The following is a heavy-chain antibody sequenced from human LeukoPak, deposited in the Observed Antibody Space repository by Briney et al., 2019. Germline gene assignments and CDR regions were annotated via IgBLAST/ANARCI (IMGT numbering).Heavy chain of an antibody. Sequence: PGGSLRLSCEASGFTFSSYAMHWVRQAPGKGLEWVAVISYDGSNKYYADSVKGRFTISRDNSKNTLYLQMNSLRAEDTAVYYCARGRLAYCGGDRYLDVWGKGTTVTVSS. J-gene: IGHJ6*04. CDR1: GFTFSSYA. CDR3: ARGRLAYCGGDRYLDV. D-gene: IGHD2-21*02. CDR2: ISYDGSNK. V-gene: IGHV3-30*04.